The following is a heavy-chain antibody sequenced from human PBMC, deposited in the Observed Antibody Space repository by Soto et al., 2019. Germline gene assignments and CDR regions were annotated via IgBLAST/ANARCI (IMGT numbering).Heavy chain of an antibody. CDR2: IDPSDSYT. CDR1: GHSFTDYW. Sequence: GESLKISCKASGHSFTDYWISWVRQMPGKGLEWMGRIDPSDSYTNYSPSFQGHVTISADKSISTAYLQWSSLKASDTAMYYCARRHSSSSAFDPWGQGTLVTVSS. V-gene: IGHV5-10-1*01. D-gene: IGHD6-13*01. CDR3: ARRHSSSSAFDP. J-gene: IGHJ5*02.